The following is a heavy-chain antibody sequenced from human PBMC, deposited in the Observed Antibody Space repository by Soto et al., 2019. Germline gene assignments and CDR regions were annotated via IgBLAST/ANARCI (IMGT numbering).Heavy chain of an antibody. V-gene: IGHV4-4*02. D-gene: IGHD3-10*01. CDR3: ARYDSGSGNDYNIDY. CDR1: GDSISSMNW. Sequence: QVQLQESGPGLVKPSGTLSLTCAVSGDSISSMNWWSWVRQPPGKGLEWIGEIHHSGSTNYNPSLTSRVTLSVEKSTNEFSRKLSSLTAADTAVYYCARYDSGSGNDYNIDYWGQGILVTVSS. J-gene: IGHJ4*02. CDR2: IHHSGST.